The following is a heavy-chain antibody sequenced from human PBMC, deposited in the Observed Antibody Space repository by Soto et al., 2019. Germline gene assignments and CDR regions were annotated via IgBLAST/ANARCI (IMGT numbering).Heavy chain of an antibody. CDR1: GCTFSSYA. V-gene: IGHV1-69*13. Sequence: SVKVSCKASGCTFSSYAISWVRQAPGQVLEWMGGIIPIFGTANYAQKFQGRVTITADESTSTAYMELSSLRSEDTAVYYCASGGSSVPNYYYYGMDVWGQGTTVTVSS. CDR3: ASGGSSVPNYYYYGMDV. J-gene: IGHJ6*02. CDR2: IIPIFGTA. D-gene: IGHD6-6*01.